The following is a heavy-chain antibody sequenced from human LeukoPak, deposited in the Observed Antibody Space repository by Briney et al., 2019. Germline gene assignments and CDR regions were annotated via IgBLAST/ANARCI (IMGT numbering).Heavy chain of an antibody. D-gene: IGHD6-19*01. V-gene: IGHV1-18*01. CDR1: GGTFSSYA. J-gene: IGHJ4*02. CDR2: ISAYNGNT. Sequence: ASVKVSCKTSGGTFSSYAINWVRQAPGQGLEWMGWISAYNGNTNYAQKLQGRVTMTTDTSTSTAYMELRSLRSDDTAVYYCARVADDYCDYWGQGTLVTVSS. CDR3: ARVADDYCDY.